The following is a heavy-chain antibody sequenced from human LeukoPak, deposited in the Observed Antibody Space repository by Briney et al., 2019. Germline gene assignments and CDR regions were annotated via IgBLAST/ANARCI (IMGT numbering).Heavy chain of an antibody. D-gene: IGHD3-22*01. CDR1: GYTFINYY. CDR3: AVPDSSGYYYDY. V-gene: IGHV1-46*01. J-gene: IGHJ4*02. CDR2: INPRGGST. Sequence: ASVKVSCKASGYTFINYYMHWVRQAPGQGLEWMGIINPRGGSTSYAQKFQGRVTMTRDTSTSTVFMELSSLISEDTAVYYCAVPDSSGYYYDYWGQGTLVRVSS.